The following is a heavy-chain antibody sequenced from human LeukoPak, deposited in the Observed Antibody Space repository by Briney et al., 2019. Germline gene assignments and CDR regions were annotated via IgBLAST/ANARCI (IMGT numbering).Heavy chain of an antibody. CDR3: ARESGAYYYYYGMDV. CDR2: IWYDGGNK. D-gene: IGHD4/OR15-4a*01. Sequence: GGSLRLSCAASGFTFSSYGMHWVRQAPGKGLEWVAVIWYDGGNKYYADSVKGRFTISRDNSKNTLYLQMNSLRAEDTAVYYCARESGAYYYYYGMDVWGQGTTVTVSS. CDR1: GFTFSSYG. J-gene: IGHJ6*02. V-gene: IGHV3-33*01.